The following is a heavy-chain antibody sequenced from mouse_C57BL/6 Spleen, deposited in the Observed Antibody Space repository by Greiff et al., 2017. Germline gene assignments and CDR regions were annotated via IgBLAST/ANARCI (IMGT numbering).Heavy chain of an antibody. CDR1: GYSITSGYY. Sequence: ESGPGLVKPSQSLSLTCSVTGYSITSGYYWNWIRQFPGNKLEWMGYISYDGSNNYNPSLKNRISITRDTSKNQFFLKLNSVTTEDTATYYCAREGITTVPYFDYWGQGTTLTVSS. V-gene: IGHV3-6*01. D-gene: IGHD1-1*01. J-gene: IGHJ2*01. CDR3: AREGITTVPYFDY. CDR2: ISYDGSN.